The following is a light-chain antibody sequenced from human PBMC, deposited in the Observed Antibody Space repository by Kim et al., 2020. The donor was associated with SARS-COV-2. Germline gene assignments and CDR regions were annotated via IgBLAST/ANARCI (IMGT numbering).Light chain of an antibody. Sequence: PGERATLSCRASQSIGISLGWYQHRLGQAPRLLIYDAANRAAGIPDRFSGGGSGTDFTLPISSLEPEDFAIYYCQQRNNWPPAVTFGGGTKVDIK. CDR2: DAA. CDR1: QSIGIS. J-gene: IGKJ4*01. CDR3: QQRNNWPPAVT. V-gene: IGKV3-11*01.